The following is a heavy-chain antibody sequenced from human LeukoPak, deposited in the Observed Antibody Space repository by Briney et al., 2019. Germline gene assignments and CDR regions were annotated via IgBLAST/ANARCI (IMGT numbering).Heavy chain of an antibody. CDR3: ARGGDYCSSTSCHYYFDY. CDR2: INAGNGNT. J-gene: IGHJ4*02. D-gene: IGHD2-2*01. V-gene: IGHV1-3*03. Sequence: GASVKVSCKASGYTFTSYAMHWVRQAPGQRLEWMGWINAGNGNTKYSQEFQGRVTITRDTSASTAYMELSSLRSEDMAVYYCARGGDYCSSTSCHYYFDYWGQGTLVTVSS. CDR1: GYTFTSYA.